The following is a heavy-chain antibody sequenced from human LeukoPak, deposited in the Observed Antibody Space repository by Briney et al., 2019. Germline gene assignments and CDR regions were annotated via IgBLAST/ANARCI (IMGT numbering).Heavy chain of an antibody. Sequence: SETLSLTCTVSGGSISSYYWSWIRQPPGKGLEWIGYIYYSGYTNYNPSLKSRVTISVDTSKNQFSLTLSSVTAADTAVYYCARYREVGATVDYWGQGTLVTVSS. CDR1: GGSISSYY. J-gene: IGHJ4*02. CDR3: ARYREVGATVDY. CDR2: IYYSGYT. V-gene: IGHV4-59*08. D-gene: IGHD1-26*01.